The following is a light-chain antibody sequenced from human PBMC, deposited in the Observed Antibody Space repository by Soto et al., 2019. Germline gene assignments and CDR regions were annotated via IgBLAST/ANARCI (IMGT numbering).Light chain of an antibody. V-gene: IGKV3-20*01. CDR3: QQYGSSQWT. CDR2: DAS. J-gene: IGKJ1*01. Sequence: EIVLTQSPATLSLSPGERATLSCRASQSISTYLAWYQQKPGQAPRLLIYDASYRATGIPDRFSGSGSGTDFTLTISRLEPEDFAVYYCQQYGSSQWTFGQGTKVDIK. CDR1: QSISTY.